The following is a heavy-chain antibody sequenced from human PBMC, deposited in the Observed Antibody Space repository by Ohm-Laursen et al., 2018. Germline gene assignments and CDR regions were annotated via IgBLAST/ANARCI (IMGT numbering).Heavy chain of an antibody. D-gene: IGHD3-16*01. V-gene: IGHV1-18*01. J-gene: IGHJ6*02. CDR2: INTYKGNT. Sequence: GASVKVSCKASGYTFTSYGITWVRQAPGQGLEWMGWINTYKGNTDYAQNHQGRVTMTTDTSASTAYMELRSLRSDDTALYYCFFFPHQGGYYYYGMDVWGQGTTVTVSS. CDR3: FFFPHQGGYYYYGMDV. CDR1: GYTFTSYG.